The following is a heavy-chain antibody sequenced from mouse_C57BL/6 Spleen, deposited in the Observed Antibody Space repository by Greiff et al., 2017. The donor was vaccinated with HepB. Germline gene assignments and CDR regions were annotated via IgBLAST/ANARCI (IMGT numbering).Heavy chain of an antibody. CDR1: GYTFTDYN. D-gene: IGHD2-4*01. CDR3: ARLDDYNWYFDV. Sequence: VQLKQSGPELVKPGASVKMSCKASGYTFTDYNMHWVKQSHGKSLEWIGYINPNNGGTSYNQKFKGKATLTVNKSSSTAYMELRSLTSEDSAVYYCARLDDYNWYFDVWGTGTTVTVSS. CDR2: INPNNGGT. J-gene: IGHJ1*03. V-gene: IGHV1-22*01.